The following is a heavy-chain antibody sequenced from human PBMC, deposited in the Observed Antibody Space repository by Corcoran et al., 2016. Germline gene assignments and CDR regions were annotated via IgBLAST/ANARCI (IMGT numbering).Heavy chain of an antibody. CDR2: IIPIFGTA. D-gene: IGHD3-10*01. CDR1: GGTFSSYA. V-gene: IGHV1-69*01. J-gene: IGHJ6*02. Sequence: QVQLVQSGAEVKKPGSSVKVSCKASGGTFSSYAISWVRQAPGQGLEWMGGIIPIFGTANYAQKFQGRVTITADESTSTAYMGLSSLRSEDTAVYYCARERHDMVRGVIITSKVLNYYYGMDVWGQGTTVTVSS. CDR3: ARERHDMVRGVIITSKVLNYYYGMDV.